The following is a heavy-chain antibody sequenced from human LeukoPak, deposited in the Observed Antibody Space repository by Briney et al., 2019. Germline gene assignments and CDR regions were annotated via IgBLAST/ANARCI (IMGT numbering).Heavy chain of an antibody. CDR3: ARVIGYYDILTGYLLNYYYYYMDV. CDR2: IIPIFGTA. Sequence: SVKVSCKASGGTFSSYAISWVRQAPGQGLEWMGGIIPIFGTANYAQKLQGRVTMTTDTSTSTAYMELRSLRSDDTAVYYCARVIGYYDILTGYLLNYYYYYMDVWGKGTTVTVSS. V-gene: IGHV1-69*05. CDR1: GGTFSSYA. D-gene: IGHD3-9*01. J-gene: IGHJ6*03.